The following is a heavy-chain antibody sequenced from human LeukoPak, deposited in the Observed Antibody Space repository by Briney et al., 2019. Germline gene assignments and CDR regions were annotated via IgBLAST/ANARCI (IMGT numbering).Heavy chain of an antibody. CDR2: VYSSGNT. V-gene: IGHV4-59*08. CDR3: ARRTPVTPNSFDS. Sequence: SETLSLTCTVSGGFISSYYWSWLRHPPGKGLEWIGDVYSSGNTNYNPSLKSRVTISLDTSKNQFSLKMSSLTAADTAVYYCARRTPVTPNSFDSWGQGTLVTVSS. J-gene: IGHJ5*01. D-gene: IGHD4-17*01. CDR1: GGFISSYY.